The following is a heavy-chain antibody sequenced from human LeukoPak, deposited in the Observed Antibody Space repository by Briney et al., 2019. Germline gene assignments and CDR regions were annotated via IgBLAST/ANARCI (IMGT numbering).Heavy chain of an antibody. Sequence: PGGSLRLSCTAPGFSFSNSAMTWVRQAPGKGLEWVSSIGGGGSSYYAGSVKGRFTISRDNSKNTVYLQMNSLRAEDTAIFYCVKGVTMVRGSREFDYWGQGTLVTVSS. J-gene: IGHJ4*02. D-gene: IGHD3-10*01. CDR1: GFSFSNSA. CDR2: IGGGGSS. CDR3: VKGVTMVRGSREFDY. V-gene: IGHV3-23*01.